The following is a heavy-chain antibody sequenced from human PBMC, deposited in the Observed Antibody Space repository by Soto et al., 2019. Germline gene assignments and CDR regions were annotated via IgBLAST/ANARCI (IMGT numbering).Heavy chain of an antibody. CDR2: INPSGGST. CDR3: ASSFTVPAAIDY. J-gene: IGHJ4*02. Sequence: GASVKVSCKASGYTFTSYYMHWVRQAPGQGLEWMGIINPSGGSTSYAQKFQGRVTITRDTSASTAYMELSSLRSEDTAVYYCASSFTVPAAIDYWGQGTLVTVSS. V-gene: IGHV1-46*01. D-gene: IGHD2-2*02. CDR1: GYTFTSYY.